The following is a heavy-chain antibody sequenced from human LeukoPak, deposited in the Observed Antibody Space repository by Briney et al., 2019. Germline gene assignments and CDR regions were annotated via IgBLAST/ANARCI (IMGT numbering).Heavy chain of an antibody. CDR1: GDSISRGDYY. Sequence: PSQTLSLTCAVSGDSISRGDYYWSWIRQPPGKGLEWIGYIYYNGRTYYNPSLESRVTISVDTSKNQFSLKLSSVTAADTAVYYCARVPVRGVLLDAFDIWGQGTMVTVSS. CDR3: ARVPVRGVLLDAFDI. CDR2: IYYNGRT. D-gene: IGHD3-10*01. J-gene: IGHJ3*02. V-gene: IGHV4-30-4*01.